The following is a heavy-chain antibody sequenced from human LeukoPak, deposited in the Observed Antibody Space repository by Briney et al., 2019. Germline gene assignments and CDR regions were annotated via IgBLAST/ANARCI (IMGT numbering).Heavy chain of an antibody. V-gene: IGHV5-10-1*01. J-gene: IGHJ6*02. D-gene: IGHD6-19*01. CDR1: GYSFTSYW. Sequence: GESLKISCKGSGYSFTSYWISWVRQMPGKGLEWMGRIDPSDSYNKYGPSFQGHVTISADKSISTAYLQWSSLKASDTGMYYCARGGRVAGTPDFYYYYGMDVWGQGTTVTVSS. CDR3: ARGGRVAGTPDFYYYYGMDV. CDR2: IDPSDSYN.